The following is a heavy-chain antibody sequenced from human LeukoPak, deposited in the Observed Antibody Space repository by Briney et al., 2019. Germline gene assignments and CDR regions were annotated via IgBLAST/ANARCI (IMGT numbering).Heavy chain of an antibody. CDR1: GYTFTSYG. J-gene: IGHJ4*02. V-gene: IGHV1-18*01. CDR3: ATTYYYDSSGQDPFDY. CDR2: ISAYNGNT. Sequence: GASVKVSCKASGYTFTSYGISWVRQAPGQGLEWKGWISAYNGNTNYAQKLQGRVTMTTDTSTSTAYMELRSLRSDDTAVYYCATTYYYDSSGQDPFDYWGQGTLVTVSS. D-gene: IGHD3-22*01.